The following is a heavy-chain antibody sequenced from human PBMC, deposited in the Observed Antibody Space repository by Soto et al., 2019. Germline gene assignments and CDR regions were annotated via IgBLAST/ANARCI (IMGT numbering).Heavy chain of an antibody. D-gene: IGHD4-17*01. V-gene: IGHV4-30-2*01. J-gene: IGHJ4*02. CDR2: IYHSGST. CDR1: GGSISSGGYS. CDR3: ARGMTTVTTFDY. Sequence: SETLSLTCAVSGGSISSGGYSCNWIRQPPGKGLEWIGYIYHSGSTYYNPSLKSRVTISVDRPKNQFSLKLSSVTAADTAVYYCARGMTTVTTFDYWGQGTLVTVSS.